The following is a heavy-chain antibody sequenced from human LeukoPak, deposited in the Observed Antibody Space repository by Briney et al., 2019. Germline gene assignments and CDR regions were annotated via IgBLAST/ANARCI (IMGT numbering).Heavy chain of an antibody. CDR1: GFTFSSYA. D-gene: IGHD1-1*01. V-gene: IGHV3-30-3*01. Sequence: QPGRSLRLSCAASGFTFSSYAMHWVRQAPGKGLEWVAVISYDGNNKYYADSVKGRFTISRDNSKNTLYLQMNSLRAEDTAVYYCARTPPTSYRNWNDYYYYGMDVWGQGTTVTVSS. CDR2: ISYDGNNK. CDR3: ARTPPTSYRNWNDYYYYGMDV. J-gene: IGHJ6*02.